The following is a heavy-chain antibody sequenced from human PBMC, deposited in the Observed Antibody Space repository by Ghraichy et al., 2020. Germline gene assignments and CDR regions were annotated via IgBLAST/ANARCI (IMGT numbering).Heavy chain of an antibody. D-gene: IGHD2-2*01. J-gene: IGHJ5*02. Sequence: SETLSLTCTVSGGYVSSYYWSWLRQTPGKGLEWIGYSFFSETTHYNPSLQSRVTISIDTPKNRFSLELSSVTAADTAIYYCARQSKGSCAGTSCPIDLWGQGTLVTVSS. CDR3: ARQSKGSCAGTSCPIDL. CDR1: GGYVSSYY. V-gene: IGHV4-59*02. CDR2: SFFSETT.